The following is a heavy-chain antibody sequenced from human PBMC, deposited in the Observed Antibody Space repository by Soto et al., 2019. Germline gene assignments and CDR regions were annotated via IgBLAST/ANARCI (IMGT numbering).Heavy chain of an antibody. Sequence: QVQLVQSGAEVKKPGASVKVSCKASGYTFTSYGISWVRQAPGQGLEWMGWISAYNGNTNYAQKLQCRFTMTTDTFPITAHMELRSLRSDDTAVYYCARASSSSCPDYLGQGTLVTVSS. CDR1: GYTFTSYG. J-gene: IGHJ4*02. CDR2: ISAYNGNT. D-gene: IGHD6-13*01. V-gene: IGHV1-18*01. CDR3: ARASSSSCPDY.